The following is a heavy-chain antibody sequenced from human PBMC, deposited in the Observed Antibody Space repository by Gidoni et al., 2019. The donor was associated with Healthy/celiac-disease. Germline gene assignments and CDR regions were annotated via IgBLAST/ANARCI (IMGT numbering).Heavy chain of an antibody. CDR3: ARKVAIFGVVALYYFDY. V-gene: IGHV3-11*06. J-gene: IGHJ4*02. D-gene: IGHD3-3*01. Sequence: RFTISRDNAKNSLYLQMNSLRAEDTAVYYCARKVAIFGVVALYYFDYWGQGTLVTVSS.